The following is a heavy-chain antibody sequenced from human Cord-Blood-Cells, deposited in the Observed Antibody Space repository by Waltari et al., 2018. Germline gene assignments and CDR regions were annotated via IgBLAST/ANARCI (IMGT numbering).Heavy chain of an antibody. CDR3: ARFHSGWYAFDI. CDR1: GGSFSGYY. CDR2: INPSGST. D-gene: IGHD6-19*01. J-gene: IGHJ3*02. Sequence: QVQLQQWGAGLVEPSEILSLTCAVYGGSFSGYYRSWLRQPPGKGLEWIGEINPSGSTNYNPSLKIRVTISVDTSKNQFSLKLSSVTAADTAVYYCARFHSGWYAFDIWGQGQWSPSLQ. V-gene: IGHV4-34*01.